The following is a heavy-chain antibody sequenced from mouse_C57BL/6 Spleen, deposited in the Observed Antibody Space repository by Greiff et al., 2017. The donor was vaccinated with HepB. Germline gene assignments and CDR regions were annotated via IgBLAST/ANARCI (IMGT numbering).Heavy chain of an antibody. CDR2: ISSGGDYI. D-gene: IGHD6-1*01. J-gene: IGHJ2*01. CDR3: TREGGRFDY. CDR1: GFTFSSYA. Sequence: EVMLVESGEGLVKPGGSLKLSCAASGFTFSSYAMSWVRQTPEKRLEWIAYISSGGDYIDYADTVKGRFTISRDNARNTLYLQMSSLKSEDTAMYYCTREGGRFDYWGQGTTLTVSS. V-gene: IGHV5-9-1*02.